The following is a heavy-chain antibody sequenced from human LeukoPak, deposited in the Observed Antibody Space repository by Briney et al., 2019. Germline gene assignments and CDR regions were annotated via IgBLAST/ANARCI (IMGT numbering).Heavy chain of an antibody. D-gene: IGHD2-2*02. CDR1: GYTFTGYY. Sequence: ASVKVSCKASGYTFTGYYMHWVRQAPGQGLEWMGWINPNSGGTNYAQKFQGRVTMTRDTSISTAYMELSRLRSDDTAVYYCARDRHYYCSSTSCYNRLPGGFDYWGQGTLVTVSS. CDR2: INPNSGGT. CDR3: ARDRHYYCSSTSCYNRLPGGFDY. V-gene: IGHV1-2*02. J-gene: IGHJ4*02.